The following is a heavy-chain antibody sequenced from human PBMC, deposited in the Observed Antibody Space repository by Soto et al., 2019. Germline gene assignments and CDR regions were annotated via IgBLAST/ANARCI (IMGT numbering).Heavy chain of an antibody. CDR3: ARGTYNLVVVAYSIPLYYDCVDV. D-gene: IGHD3-22*01. Sequence: GGSLRLACAASGFTFSSYVMHWVRQAPDKGLEWVALISFDGSNTYYTDSVKGRFTISRDNSKNTLYLQMNSLRGDDMAVYYCARGTYNLVVVAYSIPLYYDCVDVWGQATTLTVSS. V-gene: IGHV3-30-3*01. CDR2: ISFDGSNT. CDR1: GFTFSSYV. J-gene: IGHJ6*02.